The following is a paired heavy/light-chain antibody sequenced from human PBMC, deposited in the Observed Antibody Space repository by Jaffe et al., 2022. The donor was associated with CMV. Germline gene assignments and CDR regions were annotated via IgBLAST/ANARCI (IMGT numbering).Heavy chain of an antibody. CDR2: IKQDGSEE. D-gene: IGHD1-20*01. CDR3: ARDVFDYNWSYFHYYYMDV. Sequence: EVQLAESGGGLVQPGGSLRLSCAASGFSFSTYWMTWVRQAPGKGLEWVANIKQDGSEEYYVDSVKGRFTISRDNAKNSLYLQMNSLRAEDTAVYYCARDVFDYNWSYFHYYYMDVWGKGTTVAVSS. V-gene: IGHV3-7*03. J-gene: IGHJ6*03. CDR1: GFSFSTYW.
Light chain of an antibody. Sequence: SSELTQDPAVSVALGQTVRITCQGDSLRSYYPGWYQQKPGQAPLLVIYGKNNRPSGIPDRFSGSNSGNTASLTITGAQAEDEADYYCNSRDNSGNHQVFGGGTKLTVL. CDR2: GKN. CDR3: NSRDNSGNHQV. CDR1: SLRSYY. J-gene: IGLJ2*01. V-gene: IGLV3-19*01.